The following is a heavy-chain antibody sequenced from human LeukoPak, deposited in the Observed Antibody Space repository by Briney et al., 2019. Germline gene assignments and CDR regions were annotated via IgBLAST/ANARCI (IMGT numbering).Heavy chain of an antibody. CDR1: GYTFTSYA. J-gene: IGHJ5*02. V-gene: IGHV7-4-1*02. D-gene: IGHD6-19*01. CDR3: AREPDDSGWYWFDP. CDR2: INTNTGNP. Sequence: GASVKVSCKASGYTFTSYAMIWVRQAPGQGLEWMGWINTNTGNPTYAQGFTGRFVFSLDTSVSTAYLQISSLKAEDTAVYYCAREPDDSGWYWFDPWGQGTLVTVSS.